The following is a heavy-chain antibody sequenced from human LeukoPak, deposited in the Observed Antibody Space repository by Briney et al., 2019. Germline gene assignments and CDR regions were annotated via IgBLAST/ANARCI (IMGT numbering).Heavy chain of an antibody. CDR2: ISYDGSNK. Sequence: GRSLRLSCAASGFTFSSYAMHWVRQAPGKGLEWVAVISYDGSNKYYADSVKGRFTISRDNSKNTLYLQMNSLGVEDTAVYYCAERSYGDYYYGMDVWGQGTTVTVSS. J-gene: IGHJ6*02. CDR1: GFTFSSYA. V-gene: IGHV3-30-3*01. D-gene: IGHD4-17*01. CDR3: AERSYGDYYYGMDV.